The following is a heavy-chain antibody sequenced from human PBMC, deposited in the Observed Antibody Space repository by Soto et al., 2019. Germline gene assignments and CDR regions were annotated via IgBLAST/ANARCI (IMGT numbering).Heavy chain of an antibody. CDR2: IYYSGST. V-gene: IGHV4-59*01. Sequence: QVQLQESGPGLVKPSETLSLTCTVSGGSISSYYWSWIRQPPGKGLEWIGYIYYSGSTNYNPSLXXXVXXSVDXXKNXFXLKLSSVTAADXAVYXXXXXXXXXYYYMDVWGKGTTVTVSS. CDR3: XXXXXXXYYYMDV. J-gene: IGHJ6*03. CDR1: GGSISSYY.